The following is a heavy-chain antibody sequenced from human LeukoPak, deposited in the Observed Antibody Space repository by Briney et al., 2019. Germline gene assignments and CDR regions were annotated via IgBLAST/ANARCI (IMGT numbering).Heavy chain of an antibody. Sequence: ASVKVSCKASGYTFTSYGISWVRQATGQGLEWMGWMNPKSGNTGYAQKFQGRVTVTRNTSISTVYMELSSLRSEDTAVYYCARGVAAAYFDYWGQGTLVTVSS. CDR1: GYTFTSYG. V-gene: IGHV1-8*02. J-gene: IGHJ4*02. CDR2: MNPKSGNT. D-gene: IGHD2-2*01. CDR3: ARGVAAAYFDY.